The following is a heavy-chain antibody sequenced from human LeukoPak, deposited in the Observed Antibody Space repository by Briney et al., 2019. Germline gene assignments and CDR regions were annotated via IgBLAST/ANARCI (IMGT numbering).Heavy chain of an antibody. V-gene: IGHV3-48*03. Sequence: GGSLRLSCAASGFTFSSYEMNWVRQAPGKGLEWVSYISSSGSTIYYADSVKGRFTISRDNAKNSLYLQMNSLKTEDTAVYYCATIILGGSFDHWGQGTLVTVSS. J-gene: IGHJ5*02. CDR2: ISSSGSTI. D-gene: IGHD1-26*01. CDR1: GFTFSSYE. CDR3: ATIILGGSFDH.